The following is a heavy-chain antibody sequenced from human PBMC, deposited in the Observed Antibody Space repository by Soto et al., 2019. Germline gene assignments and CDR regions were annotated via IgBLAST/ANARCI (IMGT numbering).Heavy chain of an antibody. D-gene: IGHD1-1*01. V-gene: IGHV4-39*01. Sequence: SETLSLTWTVSGGSISKSDYFLAWMRQTPGKGLEWVGTISHTGSPRYNPSLKSRVTISVDTSKNQFSLRLPSVTAADTAVFYCASQLESTTYFDYWGRGTLVTVSS. CDR3: ASQLESTTYFDY. CDR2: ISHTGSP. CDR1: GGSISKSDYF. J-gene: IGHJ4*01.